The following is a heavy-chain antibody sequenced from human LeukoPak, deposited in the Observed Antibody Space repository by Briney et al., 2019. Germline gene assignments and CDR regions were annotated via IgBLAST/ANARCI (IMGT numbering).Heavy chain of an antibody. CDR1: GFTVSTNY. D-gene: IGHD1-26*01. Sequence: GGSLRLSCAASGFTVSTNYMSWVRQAPGKGLEWVSLLYSGGSTYYADSVKGRFTISRDNSKNTLYLQMNSLRAEGTAVYYCAKDLGRYRNNYFDYWGQGTLVTVSS. J-gene: IGHJ4*02. CDR3: AKDLGRYRNNYFDY. CDR2: LYSGGST. V-gene: IGHV3-53*01.